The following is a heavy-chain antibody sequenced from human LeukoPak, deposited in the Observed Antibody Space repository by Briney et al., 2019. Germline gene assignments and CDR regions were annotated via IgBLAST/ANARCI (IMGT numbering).Heavy chain of an antibody. J-gene: IGHJ4*02. Sequence: PSETLSLTCTVSGGSFSSGSYYWSWIRQPPGKGLEWIGYIYYSGSTNYNPSLKSRVTISVDTSKNQFSLKLSSVTAADTAVYYCARASGYSYGYGEYYFDYWGQGTLVTVSS. CDR1: GGSFSSGSYY. CDR2: IYYSGST. CDR3: ARASGYSYGYGEYYFDY. V-gene: IGHV4-61*01. D-gene: IGHD5-18*01.